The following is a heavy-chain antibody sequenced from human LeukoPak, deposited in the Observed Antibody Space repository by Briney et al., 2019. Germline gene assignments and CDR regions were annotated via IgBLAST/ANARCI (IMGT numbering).Heavy chain of an antibody. CDR3: AKNRGAGSHYYYHMNV. J-gene: IGHJ6*03. CDR2: IKQDGSEK. CDR1: GFTSSNYW. D-gene: IGHD1-26*01. V-gene: IGHV3-7*03. Sequence: GGSLRLSCAASGFTSSNYWMSWVRQAPGKGLEWVANIKQDGSEKYYVDSVKGRFTISRDNGKNSLYLQMNSLRAEDTAVYYCAKNRGAGSHYYYHMNVWGKGTTVTVSS.